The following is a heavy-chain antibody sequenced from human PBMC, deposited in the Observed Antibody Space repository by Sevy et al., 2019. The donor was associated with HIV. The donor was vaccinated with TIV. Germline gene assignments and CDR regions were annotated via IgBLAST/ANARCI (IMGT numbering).Heavy chain of an antibody. CDR2: IYSVGTT. CDR1: GFTVSSNY. D-gene: IGHD3-3*01. V-gene: IGHV3-53*01. J-gene: IGHJ6*02. CDR3: AREREFTIFGVLIEYGMDV. Sequence: GGSLRLSCAASGFTVSSNYMSWVRQAPGKGLEWVSVIYSVGTTYYTDSVKGRFTISRDNSKNTLYLKMNNLRAEDTAVYYCAREREFTIFGVLIEYGMDVWGQGTTVTVSS.